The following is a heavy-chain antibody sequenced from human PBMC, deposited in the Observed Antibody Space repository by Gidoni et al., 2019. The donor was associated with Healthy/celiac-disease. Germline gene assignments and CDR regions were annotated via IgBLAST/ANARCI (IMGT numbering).Heavy chain of an antibody. CDR3: ARGQRELKAYFDY. D-gene: IGHD1-26*01. CDR1: GRSFSGYY. J-gene: IGHJ4*02. CDR2: INHSGST. Sequence: QVQLQQWGAGLLKPSETLSLTCAVYGRSFSGYYWSWIRQPPGKGLEWIGEINHSGSTNYNPSLKSRVTISVDTSKNQFSLKLSSVTAAETAVYYCARGQRELKAYFDYWGQGTLVTVSS. V-gene: IGHV4-34*01.